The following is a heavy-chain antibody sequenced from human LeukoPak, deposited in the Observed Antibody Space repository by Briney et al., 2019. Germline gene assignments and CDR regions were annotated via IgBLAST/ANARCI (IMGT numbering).Heavy chain of an antibody. D-gene: IGHD3-10*01. CDR1: GFTFSSCA. CDR2: ISGSGGST. V-gene: IGHV3-23*01. J-gene: IGHJ4*02. Sequence: GGSLRLSCAASGFTFSSCAMSWVRQAPGKGLEWVSAISGSGGSTYYADSVKGRFTISRDNSKNTLYLQMNSLRAENTAVYYCAKDQSWFGEFDYWGQGTLVTVFS. CDR3: AKDQSWFGEFDY.